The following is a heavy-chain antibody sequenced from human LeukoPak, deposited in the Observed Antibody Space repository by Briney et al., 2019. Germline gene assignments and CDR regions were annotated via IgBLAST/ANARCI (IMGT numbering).Heavy chain of an antibody. Sequence: PGGSLRLSCAASAFTFSSYAMSWVRQAPGKGLEWVSTISASGGSTYYADSVKGRFTISRDNSKDTLYLQMNSLRAEDTAVYYCANGGRYNWNDVAYYYYGMDVWGQGTTVTVSS. D-gene: IGHD1-20*01. CDR3: ANGGRYNWNDVAYYYYGMDV. CDR1: AFTFSSYA. V-gene: IGHV3-23*01. CDR2: ISASGGST. J-gene: IGHJ6*02.